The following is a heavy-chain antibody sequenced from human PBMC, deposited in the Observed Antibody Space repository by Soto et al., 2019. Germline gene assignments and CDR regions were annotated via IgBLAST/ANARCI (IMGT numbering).Heavy chain of an antibody. CDR2: ISANNGNT. J-gene: IGHJ4*02. V-gene: IGHV1-18*01. CDR3: AREGRGYEDY. Sequence: QVQLVQSGAEVKKPGASVKVSCKTSDYTFTTYGISWVRQAPGQGFEWMGWISANNGNTNHAQKFRGRISMTTDTSTSTAYMEVRSLRSDDTAVYYCAREGRGYEDYWGQGTLVIVSS. CDR1: DYTFTTYG. D-gene: IGHD5-12*01.